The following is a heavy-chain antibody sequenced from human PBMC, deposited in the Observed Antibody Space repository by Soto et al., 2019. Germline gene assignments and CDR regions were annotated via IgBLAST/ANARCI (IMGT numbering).Heavy chain of an antibody. J-gene: IGHJ5*02. CDR1: GGSISSYY. Sequence: QVQLQESGPGLVKPSETLSLTCTVSGGSISSYYWSWIRQPPGKGLAWIGYIYYSGSTNYNPSLKSRVTISVDTSKNQFSLKLSSVTAADTAVYYCASTWGVVDWFDPWGQGTLVTVSS. V-gene: IGHV4-59*01. D-gene: IGHD2-15*01. CDR3: ASTWGVVDWFDP. CDR2: IYYSGST.